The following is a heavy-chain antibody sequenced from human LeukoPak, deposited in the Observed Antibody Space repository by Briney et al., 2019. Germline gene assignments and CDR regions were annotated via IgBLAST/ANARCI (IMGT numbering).Heavy chain of an antibody. D-gene: IGHD3-9*01. CDR2: IYYSGST. J-gene: IGHJ4*02. V-gene: IGHV4-59*01. Sequence: SETLSLTCTVSGGSISSYYWSWIRQPPGKGLEWIGYIYYSGSTNYNPSLKSRVTISVDTSKNQFSLKLSSVTAADTAVYYCARTLRYFDCCFDYCGQGTLVTVSS. CDR3: ARTLRYFDCCFDY. CDR1: GGSISSYY.